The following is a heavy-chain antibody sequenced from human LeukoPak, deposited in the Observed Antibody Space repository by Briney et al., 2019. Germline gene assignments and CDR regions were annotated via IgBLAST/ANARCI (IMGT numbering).Heavy chain of an antibody. CDR3: VAIVVVPAANWFDP. CDR2: IYHSGST. Sequence: SETLSLTCTVSGYSISSGCYWGWIRQPPGKGLEWIGSIYHSGSTSYNPSLKSRVTISVDTSKNQFSLKLSSVTAADTAVYYCVAIVVVPAANWFDPWGQGTLVAVSS. D-gene: IGHD2-2*01. V-gene: IGHV4-38-2*02. J-gene: IGHJ5*02. CDR1: GYSISSGCY.